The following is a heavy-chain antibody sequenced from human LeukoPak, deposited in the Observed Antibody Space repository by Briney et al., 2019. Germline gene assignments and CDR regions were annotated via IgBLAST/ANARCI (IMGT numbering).Heavy chain of an antibody. Sequence: GGSLRLSCAASGFTSSNYAMNWVRQAPGKGLEWVSAISGSGADTYYADSVKGRFTISRDNSKNTLYLQMNSLRAEDTATYFCAKELRRSPTYYFDYWGQGTLVTVSS. D-gene: IGHD2-15*01. CDR3: AKELRRSPTYYFDY. V-gene: IGHV3-23*01. CDR2: ISGSGADT. CDR1: GFTSSNYA. J-gene: IGHJ4*02.